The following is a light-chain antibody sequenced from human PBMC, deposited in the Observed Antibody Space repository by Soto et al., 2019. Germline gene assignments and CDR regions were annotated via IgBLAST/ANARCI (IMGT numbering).Light chain of an antibody. V-gene: IGKV3-20*01. CDR1: QSVSSTY. CDR2: GAS. Sequence: EIVLTQSPGTLSLSPGERATLSCMASQSVSSTYLAWYQQKPGQAPRLLIYGASSRATGIPDRFSGSGSGTDFTLTISKLEPEDFALYYCQQYGSSPRTFGGGTKVEI. CDR3: QQYGSSPRT. J-gene: IGKJ4*01.